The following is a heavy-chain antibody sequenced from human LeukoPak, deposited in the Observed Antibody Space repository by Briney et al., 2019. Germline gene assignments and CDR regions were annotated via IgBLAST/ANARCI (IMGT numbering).Heavy chain of an antibody. D-gene: IGHD1-20*01. CDR3: ATGDGITGPNNWFDP. V-gene: IGHV1-69-2*01. CDR2: VDPEDGET. J-gene: IGHJ5*02. CDR1: GYTFTDYY. Sequence: ATVKISCKVPGYTFTDYYMHWVQQAPGKGLEWLGLVDPEDGETIYAEKFQGRVTITADTSTDTAYMELSSLRSEDTAVYYCATGDGITGPNNWFDPWGQGTLVTVSS.